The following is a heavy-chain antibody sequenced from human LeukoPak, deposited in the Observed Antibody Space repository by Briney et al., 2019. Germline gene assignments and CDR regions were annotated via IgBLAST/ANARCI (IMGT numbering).Heavy chain of an antibody. Sequence: ASVKVSCKASGYTFTSYYMHWVRQAPGQGLEWMGIINPSGGSTSYAQKFQGRVTITRDTSTSTVYMELSSLRSEDTAVYYCARRLLVGWFDPWGQGTLVTVSS. CDR1: GYTFTSYY. D-gene: IGHD2-8*02. V-gene: IGHV1-46*01. CDR2: INPSGGST. CDR3: ARRLLVGWFDP. J-gene: IGHJ5*02.